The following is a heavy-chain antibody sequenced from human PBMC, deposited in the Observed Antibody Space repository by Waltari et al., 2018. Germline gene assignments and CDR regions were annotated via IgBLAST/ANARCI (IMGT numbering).Heavy chain of an antibody. CDR1: GSTFTTYS. J-gene: IGHJ2*01. D-gene: IGHD3-10*01. CDR2: VSGDSGYI. CDR3: AGIRRGFWFFDL. V-gene: IGHV3-48*04. Sequence: EVQLVESGGGLVQPGGSVRLSCAASGSTFTTYSMTWVRQSPGKGREWISDVSGDSGYIYYADSVRGRFTISRDNAQNSMYLQMNNLRADDTAVYYCAGIRRGFWFFDLWGRGTLVTVSS.